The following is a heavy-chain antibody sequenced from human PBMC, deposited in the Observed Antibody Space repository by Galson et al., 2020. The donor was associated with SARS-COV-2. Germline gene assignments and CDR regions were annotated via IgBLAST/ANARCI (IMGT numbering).Heavy chain of an antibody. CDR3: ARDGMLQLWSPFDY. Sequence: GGSLRLSCAASGFTFSDYTMNWVRQAPGKGQEWISFISGTGRTIYYADSVKGRFTISRDNAKNSLSLQMNSLRAEDTAIYYCARDGMLQLWSPFDYWGQGILVTVSS. J-gene: IGHJ4*02. D-gene: IGHD5-18*01. V-gene: IGHV3-48*01. CDR2: ISGTGRTI. CDR1: GFTFSDYT.